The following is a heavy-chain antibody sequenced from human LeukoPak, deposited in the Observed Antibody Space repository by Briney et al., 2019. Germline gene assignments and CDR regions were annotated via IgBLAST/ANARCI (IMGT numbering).Heavy chain of an antibody. Sequence: GGSLRLSCAASGFTFSSYEMNWVRQAPGKGLEWVSSITSSSTYIYYADSVKGRFTISRDNAKNSLYLQMDRLRPEDTAVYYCARDPYSGNYGAYYYYYMDVWGKGTTVTISS. J-gene: IGHJ6*03. D-gene: IGHD1-26*01. CDR3: ARDPYSGNYGAYYYYYMDV. CDR1: GFTFSSYE. V-gene: IGHV3-21*01. CDR2: ITSSSTYI.